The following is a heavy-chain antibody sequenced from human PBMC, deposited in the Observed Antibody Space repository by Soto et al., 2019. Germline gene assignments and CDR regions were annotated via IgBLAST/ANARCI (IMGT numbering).Heavy chain of an antibody. V-gene: IGHV3-30-3*01. D-gene: IGHD6-13*01. CDR3: ARDRGSRWPRAYYYGMDV. J-gene: IGHJ6*02. CDR2: ISYDGSNK. CDR1: GFTFSSYA. Sequence: EQLLESGGGVVQPGRSLRLSCAASGFTFSSYAMHWVRQAPGKGLEWVAVISYDGSNKYYADSVKGRFTISRDNSKNTLYLQMNSLRAEDTAVYYCARDRGSRWPRAYYYGMDVWGQGTTVTVSS.